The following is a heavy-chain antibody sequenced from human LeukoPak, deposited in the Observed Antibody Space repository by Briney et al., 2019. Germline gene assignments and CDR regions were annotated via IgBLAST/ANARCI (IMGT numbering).Heavy chain of an antibody. Sequence: ASVKVSCKASGYTFTSYAIHWVRQAPGQRLEWMGWINAGNGNTKYSQKLQGRVTITRDTSARTACMELSSLRSEDTAVYYCARGIDYYDSSGYLPGAYWGQGTLVTVSS. CDR1: GYTFTSYA. D-gene: IGHD3-22*01. V-gene: IGHV1-3*01. J-gene: IGHJ4*02. CDR3: ARGIDYYDSSGYLPGAY. CDR2: INAGNGNT.